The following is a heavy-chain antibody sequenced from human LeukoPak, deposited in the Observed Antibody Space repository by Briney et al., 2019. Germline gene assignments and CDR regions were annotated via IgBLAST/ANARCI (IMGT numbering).Heavy chain of an antibody. CDR3: AVPKRGYSSSWFDY. J-gene: IGHJ4*02. V-gene: IGHV3-30*03. CDR1: GFTFSSYG. D-gene: IGHD6-13*01. CDR2: ISYDGSNK. Sequence: GGSLRPSCAASGFTFSSYGMHWVRQAPGKGLEWVAVISYDGSNKYYADSVKGRFTISRDNSKNTLYLQMNSLRAEDTAVYYCAVPKRGYSSSWFDYWGQGTLVTVSS.